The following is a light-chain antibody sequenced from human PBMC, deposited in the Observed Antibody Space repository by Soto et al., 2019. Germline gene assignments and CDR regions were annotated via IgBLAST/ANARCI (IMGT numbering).Light chain of an antibody. CDR1: QSVSSNY. CDR2: GAS. CDR3: QQLNSYPIT. J-gene: IGKJ5*01. V-gene: IGKV3D-20*02. Sequence: EIVLTQSPATLSLSPGETATLSCRASQSVSSNYVAWFHQKPGQAPRLLIHGASSRATGVPDRFSASGSGTDFTLTISSLQPEDFATYYCQQLNSYPITFGQGTRLEIK.